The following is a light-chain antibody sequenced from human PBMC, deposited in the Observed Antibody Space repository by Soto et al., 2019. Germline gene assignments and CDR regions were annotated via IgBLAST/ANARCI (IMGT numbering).Light chain of an antibody. CDR1: QSVSNN. Sequence: ILMTQSPATLSVSPGERATLSCRASQSVSNNLAWYHQKPGQAPRHLIYDASTRATGIPARFSGSGSGTEFTLTISGLQSEDFAVYYCQQYNNWPPWTFGQGTKVEIK. CDR3: QQYNNWPPWT. CDR2: DAS. J-gene: IGKJ1*01. V-gene: IGKV3-15*01.